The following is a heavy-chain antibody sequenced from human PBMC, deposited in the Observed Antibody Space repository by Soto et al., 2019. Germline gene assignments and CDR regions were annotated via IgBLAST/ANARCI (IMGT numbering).Heavy chain of an antibody. Sequence: QVQLQESGPGLVKPSETLFLTCTVSGGSISRDYWSWSRQTPGKGLEWIGYSSNSGSTNYNPSLKGRVIISLDLAMNPFTLKLSSVTAAYTAVYYYARRMEWLQTYHFYGIYVGVQRTTVTISS. J-gene: IGHJ6*02. CDR3: ARRMEWLQTYHFYGIYV. D-gene: IGHD3-3*01. CDR1: GGSISRDY. CDR2: SSNSGST. V-gene: IGHV4-59*01.